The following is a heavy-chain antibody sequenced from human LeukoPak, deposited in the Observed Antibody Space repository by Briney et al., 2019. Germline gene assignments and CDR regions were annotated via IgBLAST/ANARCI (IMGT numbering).Heavy chain of an antibody. Sequence: SETPSLTCAVYGGSFSGYYWSWIRQPPGKGLEWIGEINHSGSTNYNPSLKSRVTISVDTSENQFSLKLSSVTAADTAVYYCARGGHCSSTSCYFFRGEAYYMDVWGKGTTVTVSS. CDR3: ARGGHCSSTSCYFFRGEAYYMDV. D-gene: IGHD2-2*01. V-gene: IGHV4-34*01. J-gene: IGHJ6*03. CDR1: GGSFSGYY. CDR2: INHSGST.